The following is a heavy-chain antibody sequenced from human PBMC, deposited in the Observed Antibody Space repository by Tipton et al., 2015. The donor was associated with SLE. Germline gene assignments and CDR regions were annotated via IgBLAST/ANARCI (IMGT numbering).Heavy chain of an antibody. CDR2: INHTGGT. V-gene: IGHV4-34*01. J-gene: IGHJ3*01. CDR1: GGSFSDYY. D-gene: IGHD1-26*01. Sequence: TLSLTCAVYGGSFSDYYWSWIRQTPGEGLEWIGEINHTGGTNYNPSLESRPTMSVDTSKNQFSLKLSSVTAADTAMYYCARERKYVVRFRELVAPDLWGQGTAITVSS. CDR3: ARERKYVVRFRELVAPDL.